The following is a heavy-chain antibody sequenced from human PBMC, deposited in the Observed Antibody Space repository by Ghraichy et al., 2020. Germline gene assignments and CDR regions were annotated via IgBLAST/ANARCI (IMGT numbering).Heavy chain of an antibody. D-gene: IGHD2-8*01. CDR1: GGSFSGYY. Sequence: SETLSLTCAVYGGSFSGYYWSWIRQPPGKGLEWIGEINHSGSTNYNPSLKSRVTISVDTSKNQFSLKLSSVTAADTAVYYCARAQPVYCTNGVCYTTHFDYWGQGTLVTVSS. J-gene: IGHJ4*02. V-gene: IGHV4-34*01. CDR3: ARAQPVYCTNGVCYTTHFDY. CDR2: INHSGST.